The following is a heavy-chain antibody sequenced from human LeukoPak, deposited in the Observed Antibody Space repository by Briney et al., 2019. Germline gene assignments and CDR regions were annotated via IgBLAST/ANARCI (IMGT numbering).Heavy chain of an antibody. CDR1: GYTFTGYY. V-gene: IGHV1-2*04. CDR2: INPNSGGT. D-gene: IGHD4-17*01. Sequence: ASVKVSCKASGYTFTGYYMHWVRQAPGQGLEWMGWINPNSGGTNYAQKFQGWVTMTRDTSISTAYMELSRLRSDDTAVYYCARTDGAYGDYGVYWGQGTLVTVSS. J-gene: IGHJ4*02. CDR3: ARTDGAYGDYGVY.